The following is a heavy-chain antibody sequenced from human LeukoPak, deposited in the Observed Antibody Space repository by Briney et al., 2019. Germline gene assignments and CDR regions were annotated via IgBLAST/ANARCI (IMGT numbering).Heavy chain of an antibody. CDR3: ARDSLYVTNFFDP. V-gene: IGHV3-53*01. Sequence: PGGSLRLSCAASGFTVSSSYMSWVRQAPGKGLEWVSVIYSGGSTYYADSVKGRFTISRDNSKNTLYLQMNSLRAEDTAVYYCARDSLYVTNFFDPRGRGTLVTVSS. CDR2: IYSGGST. D-gene: IGHD3-10*02. J-gene: IGHJ5*02. CDR1: GFTVSSSY.